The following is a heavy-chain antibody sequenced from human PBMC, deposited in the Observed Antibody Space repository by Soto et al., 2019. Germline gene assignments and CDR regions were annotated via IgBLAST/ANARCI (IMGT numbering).Heavy chain of an antibody. Sequence: PSETRSLTCAVSGGSISSSNWWSWVRQPPGKGLEWIGEIYHSGSTNYNPSLKSRVTISVDKSKNQFSLKLSSVTAADTAVYYCARSVNLYDSSVNDYWGQGTLVTVSS. J-gene: IGHJ4*02. D-gene: IGHD3-22*01. CDR1: GGSISSSNW. CDR3: ARSVNLYDSSVNDY. CDR2: IYHSGST. V-gene: IGHV4-4*02.